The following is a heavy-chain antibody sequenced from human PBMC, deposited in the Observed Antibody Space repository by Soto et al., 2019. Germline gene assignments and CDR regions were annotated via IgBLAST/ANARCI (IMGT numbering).Heavy chain of an antibody. CDR1: GYTFTGCY. D-gene: IGHD3-3*01. CDR2: INPNSGGT. J-gene: IGHJ6*02. CDR3: ARGLTIFGVVINYGMDV. Sequence: ASVKVSCKASGYTFTGCYMHWVRQAPGQGLEWMGWINPNSGGTNYAQKFQGWVTMTRDTSISTAYMELSRLRSDDTAVYYCARGLTIFGVVINYGMDVWGQGTTVTVSS. V-gene: IGHV1-2*04.